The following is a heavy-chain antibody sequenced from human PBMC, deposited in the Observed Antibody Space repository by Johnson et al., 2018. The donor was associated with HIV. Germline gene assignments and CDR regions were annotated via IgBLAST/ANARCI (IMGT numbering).Heavy chain of an antibody. CDR2: ISYDGRNK. D-gene: IGHD6-13*01. CDR1: GFTFSSYP. CDR3: ARGVKQQLSVVDALDV. Sequence: QVQLVESGGGVVQPGRSPRLACAASGFTFSSYPMHWVRQAPGKGLEWVAVISYDGRNKYYEDPVTGRFTISRDNSKYRLYLQMNSLRAEDTAVCFCARGVKQQLSVVDALDVWGQGTVVTVSS. V-gene: IGHV3-30*04. J-gene: IGHJ3*01.